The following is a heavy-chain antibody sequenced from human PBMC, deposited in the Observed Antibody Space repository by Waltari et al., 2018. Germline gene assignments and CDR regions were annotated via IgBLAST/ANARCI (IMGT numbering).Heavy chain of an antibody. CDR2: INHSGST. CDR3: ARTIAARGPGDY. Sequence: QVQLQQWGAGLLKPSETLSLTCAVYGGSFSGYYWSWTRQPPGKGLEWIGEINHSGSTNYNPSLKSRVTISVDTSKNQFSLKLSSVTAADTAVYYCARTIAARGPGDYWGQGTLVTVSS. D-gene: IGHD6-6*01. CDR1: GGSFSGYY. V-gene: IGHV4-34*01. J-gene: IGHJ4*02.